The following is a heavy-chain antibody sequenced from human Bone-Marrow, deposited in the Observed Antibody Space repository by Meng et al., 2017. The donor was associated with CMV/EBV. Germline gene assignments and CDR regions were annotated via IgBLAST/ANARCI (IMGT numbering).Heavy chain of an antibody. Sequence: ASVKVSCKASGYTFTGYYMHWVRQAPGQGLEWMGWINPNSGGTNYAKKFQGRVTMTRDTSISTAYMELSRLRSDDTAVYYCARGGTYYDILTGYSRRDGFDIWGQGTRVTGSS. D-gene: IGHD3-9*01. V-gene: IGHV1-2*02. J-gene: IGHJ3*02. CDR3: ARGGTYYDILTGYSRRDGFDI. CDR1: GYTFTGYY. CDR2: INPNSGGT.